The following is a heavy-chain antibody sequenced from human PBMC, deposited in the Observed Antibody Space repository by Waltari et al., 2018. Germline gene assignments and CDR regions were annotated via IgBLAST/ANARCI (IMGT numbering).Heavy chain of an antibody. CDR2: IYLGDSDT. V-gene: IGHV5-51*01. CDR3: ARLISSGWSNWFDP. J-gene: IGHJ5*02. Sequence: ELQLVQSGAEMKKPGESLKISCRVSGYSFASHWIAWVRQMPGKGLEYMGIIYLGDSDTKYSPSFQGQVTISADKSISTAYLQWSSLKASDTAMYYCARLISSGWSNWFDPWGQGTLVTVSS. D-gene: IGHD6-19*01. CDR1: GYSFASHW.